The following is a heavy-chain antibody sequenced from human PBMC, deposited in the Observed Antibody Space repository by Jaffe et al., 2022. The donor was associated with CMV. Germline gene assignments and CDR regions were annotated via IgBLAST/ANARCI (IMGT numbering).Heavy chain of an antibody. CDR1: GFTFSSYE. D-gene: IGHD2-2*01. CDR3: ARGDIVVVPAAYIDY. V-gene: IGHV3-48*03. CDR2: ISSSGSTI. J-gene: IGHJ4*02. Sequence: EVQLVESGGGLVQPGGSLRLSCAASGFTFSSYEMNWVRQAPGKGLEWVSYISSSGSTIYYADSVKGRFTISRDNAKNSLYLQMNSLRAEDTAVYYCARGDIVVVPAAYIDYWGQGTLVTVSS.